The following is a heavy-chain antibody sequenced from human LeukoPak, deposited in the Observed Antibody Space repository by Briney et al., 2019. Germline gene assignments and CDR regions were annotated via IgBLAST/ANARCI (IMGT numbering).Heavy chain of an antibody. Sequence: GGSLRLYCAASGFTFSTFNMHWVRQAPGQGLEWISSITSSGGYIYYADSLKGRLTISRDNAKNSLYLQMHSLTVDDTGVYYCARDRSGTQDEDDAFDIWGQGTVVIVSS. J-gene: IGHJ3*02. CDR1: GFTFSTFN. CDR3: ARDRSGTQDEDDAFDI. CDR2: ITSSGGYI. V-gene: IGHV3-21*06. D-gene: IGHD1-14*01.